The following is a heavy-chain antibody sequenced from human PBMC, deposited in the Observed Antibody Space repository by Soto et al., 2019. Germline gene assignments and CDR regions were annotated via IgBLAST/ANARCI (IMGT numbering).Heavy chain of an antibody. V-gene: IGHV3-48*03. J-gene: IGHJ4*02. Sequence: SCTASGFTFSSYEMNWVRQAPGKGLEWVSYISSSDSATYYADSVKGRFTISRDNAKNSLYLQMNSLRAEDTAVYYCASIAMTTMHGWCQGPLVT. D-gene: IGHD4-4*01. CDR3: ASIAMTTMHG. CDR2: ISSSDSAT. CDR1: GFTFSSYE.